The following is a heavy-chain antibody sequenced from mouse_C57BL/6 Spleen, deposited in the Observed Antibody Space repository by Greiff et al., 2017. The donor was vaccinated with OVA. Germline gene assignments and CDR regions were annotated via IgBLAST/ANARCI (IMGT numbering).Heavy chain of an antibody. J-gene: IGHJ3*01. CDR1: GFNIKDDY. CDR2: IDPENGDT. Sequence: EVKLEESGAELVRPGASVKLSCTASGFNIKDDYMHWVKQRPEQGLEWIGWIDPENGDTEYASKFQGKATITADTSSNTAYLQLSSLTSEDTAVYYCTTVYDGYYLFAYWGQGTLVTVSA. CDR3: TTVYDGYYLFAY. D-gene: IGHD2-3*01. V-gene: IGHV14-4*01.